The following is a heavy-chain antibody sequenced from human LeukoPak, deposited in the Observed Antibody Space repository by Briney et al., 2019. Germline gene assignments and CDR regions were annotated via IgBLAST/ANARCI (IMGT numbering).Heavy chain of an antibody. Sequence: GGSLRLSCGASGVTFSNAWMSWVRQAPGKGLEWVGLIKSKASGETTDYAAPVKGRFTISRDDSKNTLYLQMNSLMTEDTAVYYCTYMRTETDIGSWGQGTLVTVSS. CDR3: TYMRTETDIGS. CDR1: GVTFSNAW. V-gene: IGHV3-15*01. D-gene: IGHD1-1*01. J-gene: IGHJ4*02. CDR2: IKSKASGETT.